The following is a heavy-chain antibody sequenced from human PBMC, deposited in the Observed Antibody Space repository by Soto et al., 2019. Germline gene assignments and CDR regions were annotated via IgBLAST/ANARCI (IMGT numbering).Heavy chain of an antibody. CDR1: GFTFSSYA. V-gene: IGHV3-30-3*01. D-gene: IGHD2-15*01. J-gene: IGHJ6*02. CDR3: ARVGYCSGGSCGRYYYYYGMDV. Sequence: GGSLRLSCAASGFTFSSYAMHWVRQAPGKGLEWVAVISYDGSNKYYADSVKDRFTISRDNSKNTLYLQMNSLRAEDTAVYYCARVGYCSGGSCGRYYYYYGMDVWGQGTLVTVSS. CDR2: ISYDGSNK.